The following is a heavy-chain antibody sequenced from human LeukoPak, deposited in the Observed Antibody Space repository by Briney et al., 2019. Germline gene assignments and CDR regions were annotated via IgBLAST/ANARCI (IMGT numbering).Heavy chain of an antibody. Sequence: PGGSLRLSCAASGFTFSSYAMSWVRQAPGKGLEWVSAISGSGGSTYYADSVKGRFTISRDNSKNTLYLQMNSLRAEDTAVYYCANVDSSSWGSQNDYWGQGTLVTVSS. J-gene: IGHJ4*02. CDR2: ISGSGGST. D-gene: IGHD6-13*01. CDR1: GFTFSSYA. CDR3: ANVDSSSWGSQNDY. V-gene: IGHV3-23*01.